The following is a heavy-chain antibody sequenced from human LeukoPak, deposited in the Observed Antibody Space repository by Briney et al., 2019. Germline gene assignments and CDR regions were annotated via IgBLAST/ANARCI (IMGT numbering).Heavy chain of an antibody. V-gene: IGHV3-74*01. J-gene: IGHJ4*02. CDR2: ITSDGSST. Sequence: PGGSLRLSCAASGFIFSNYLMHWVRQAPGKGLVWVSRITSDGSSTHYADSVKGRFTISRDNTKNTLYLQMNSLTAEDTAVYYCVCLGYCTTSSCQPWGQGTLVTVSS. CDR1: GFIFSNYL. D-gene: IGHD2-2*01. CDR3: VCLGYCTTSSCQP.